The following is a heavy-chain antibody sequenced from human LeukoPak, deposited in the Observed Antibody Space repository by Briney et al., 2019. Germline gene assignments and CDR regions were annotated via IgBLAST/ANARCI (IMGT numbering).Heavy chain of an antibody. CDR3: AKHPTDLLAALTHFFDI. CDR2: ISGSGAGT. CDR1: GFTFSIYD. Sequence: QTGGSLRLSCAASGFTFSIYDMSWVRHAPGKGLEWVSAISGSGAGTYYADSVKGRFTISRDNSKNTLYLQMNSLRAEDTALYYCAKHPTDLLAALTHFFDIWGQGTMVTVSS. V-gene: IGHV3-23*01. D-gene: IGHD4-23*01. J-gene: IGHJ3*02.